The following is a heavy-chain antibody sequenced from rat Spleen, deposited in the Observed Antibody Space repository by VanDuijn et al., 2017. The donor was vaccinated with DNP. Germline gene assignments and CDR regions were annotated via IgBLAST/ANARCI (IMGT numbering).Heavy chain of an antibody. Sequence: EVQLQESGPGLVKPSQSLSLTCSVTGYSITSNYWAWIRKFPGNKMEWMGYISYSGSTGYSPSLKSRISITRDTSKNQFFLHLNSVTTEDTATYYCARWVRYFDYWGHGVMVTVSS. D-gene: IGHD1-1*01. CDR1: GYSITSNY. CDR2: ISYSGST. V-gene: IGHV3-1*01. J-gene: IGHJ2*01. CDR3: ARWVRYFDY.